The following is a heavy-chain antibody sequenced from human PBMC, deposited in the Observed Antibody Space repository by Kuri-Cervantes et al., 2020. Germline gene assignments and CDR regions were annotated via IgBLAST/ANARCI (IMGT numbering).Heavy chain of an antibody. CDR1: GCTFSSYT. J-gene: IGHJ4*02. D-gene: IGHD6-13*01. V-gene: IGHV1-69*04. Sequence: SSVNVSRKASGCTFSSYTISWVRQAPGQGLEWMGRIIPILGIANYAQKFQGRVTITPDKSTSTAYMELSSLRSEDTAVYYCARDRAAAGTIKYWGQGTLVTVSS. CDR3: ARDRAAAGTIKY. CDR2: IIPILGIA.